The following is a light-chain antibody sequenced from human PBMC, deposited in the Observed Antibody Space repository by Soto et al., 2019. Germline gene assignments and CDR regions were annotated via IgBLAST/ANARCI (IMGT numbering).Light chain of an antibody. Sequence: EIVLTQSPGTLSLSPGERATLSCRASQSVSSSYLAWYQQKPGQAPRLLIYGASNRATDIPDRFSGSGSGTHFPLTIRSREQKDFAVYYCQEFVSSPPNSTFGRGPRLELK. CDR2: GAS. J-gene: IGKJ2*01. CDR3: QEFVSSPPNST. V-gene: IGKV3-20*01. CDR1: QSVSSSY.